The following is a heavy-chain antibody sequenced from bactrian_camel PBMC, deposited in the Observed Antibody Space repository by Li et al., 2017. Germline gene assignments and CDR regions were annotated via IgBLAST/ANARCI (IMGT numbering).Heavy chain of an antibody. V-gene: IGHV3S53*01. CDR2: IDSAGTT. D-gene: IGHD2*01. Sequence: HVQLVESGGGSVQAGESLRLSCAGIYWCMGWFRQAPGKEREGVAAIDSAGTTSYADSLKGRFSNSADRAKDTVYLQMNNVNPEDTAMYFCRTQGSSYCGSGYHSPVAAGQGTQVTV. CDR1: IYWC. J-gene: IGHJ4*01.